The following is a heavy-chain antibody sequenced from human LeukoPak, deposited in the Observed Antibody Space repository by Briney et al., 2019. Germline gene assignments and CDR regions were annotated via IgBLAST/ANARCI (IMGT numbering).Heavy chain of an antibody. CDR1: CGSISSGDHY. V-gene: IGHV4-30-4*01. CDR2: IYYSGST. Sequence: SETLSLTCTVSCGSISSGDHYWSRIRQPPGKGLEWIGYIYYSGSTYYNPSLKSRVTISVDTSKNQFSLKLSSVTAADTAVYYCARGDSTLDYWGQGTLVAVSS. CDR3: ARGDSTLDY. J-gene: IGHJ4*02. D-gene: IGHD4-17*01.